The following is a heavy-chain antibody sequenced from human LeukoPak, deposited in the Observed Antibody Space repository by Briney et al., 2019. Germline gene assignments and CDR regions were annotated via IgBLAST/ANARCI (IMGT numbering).Heavy chain of an antibody. D-gene: IGHD3-10*01. J-gene: IGHJ6*03. V-gene: IGHV4-34*01. Sequence: PSETLSLTCAVYGGSFSGYYWSWIRQPPGKGLEWIGEINHSGSTNYNPSLKSRVTISVDTSKNQFSLKLSSVTAADTAVYYCATGEGIYYYYYMDVWGKGTTVTVSS. CDR3: ATGEGIYYYYYMDV. CDR2: INHSGST. CDR1: GGSFSGYY.